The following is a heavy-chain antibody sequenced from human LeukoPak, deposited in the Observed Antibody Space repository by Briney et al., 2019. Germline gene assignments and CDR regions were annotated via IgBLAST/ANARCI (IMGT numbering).Heavy chain of an antibody. D-gene: IGHD1-1*01. Sequence: PSETLSLTCTVSGGSISSYYWSWIRQPPGKGLEWIGYIYYSGSTNYNPSLKSRVTISVDTSKNQFSLKLSSVTAADTAMYYCARHAAGTTRDYWGQGTLVTVSA. CDR1: GGSISSYY. CDR2: IYYSGST. V-gene: IGHV4-59*08. CDR3: ARHAAGTTRDY. J-gene: IGHJ4*02.